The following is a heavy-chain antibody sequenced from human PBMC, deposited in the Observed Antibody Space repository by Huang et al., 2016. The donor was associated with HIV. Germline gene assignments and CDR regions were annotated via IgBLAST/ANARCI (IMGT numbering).Heavy chain of an antibody. V-gene: IGHV1-2*02. CDR2: INPHSGGT. D-gene: IGHD1-26*01. Sequence: QVQLVQSDAEVKRPGASVRVSCKTSGYNFIDYYMQWVRQAPGQGVEWRGGINPHSGGTDYEQKFQDRVTMTSDTAINTTYMELNRLTSDDTAVYYWARGGSYHDEYFQHWGQGTLVTVSS. CDR3: ARGGSYHDEYFQH. J-gene: IGHJ1*01. CDR1: GYNFIDYY.